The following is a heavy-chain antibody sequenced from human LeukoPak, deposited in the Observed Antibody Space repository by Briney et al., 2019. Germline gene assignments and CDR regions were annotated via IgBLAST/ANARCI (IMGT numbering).Heavy chain of an antibody. CDR2: INHSGST. V-gene: IGHV4-34*01. CDR1: GGSFSGYY. Sequence: SETLSLTCAVYGGSFSGYYWSWIRQPPGKGLEWIGEINHSGSTNYNPSLKSRVTISVDKSKNQFSLKLTSVTAADTAVYYCAREDYDDSGAWYFDLWGRGTLVIVSS. D-gene: IGHD3-3*01. CDR3: AREDYDDSGAWYFDL. J-gene: IGHJ2*01.